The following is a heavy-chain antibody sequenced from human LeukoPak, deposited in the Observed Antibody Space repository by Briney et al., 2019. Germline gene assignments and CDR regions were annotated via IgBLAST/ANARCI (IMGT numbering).Heavy chain of an antibody. V-gene: IGHV4-59*08. Sequence: SETLSLICTVSGGSISSYYWSWIRQPPGKGLEWIGYIYYSGSTNYNPSLKSRVTISVDTSKNQFSLKLSSVTAADTAVYYCASGADSSVIRWGQGTLVTVSS. J-gene: IGHJ4*02. CDR1: GGSISSYY. D-gene: IGHD3-22*01. CDR3: ASGADSSVIR. CDR2: IYYSGST.